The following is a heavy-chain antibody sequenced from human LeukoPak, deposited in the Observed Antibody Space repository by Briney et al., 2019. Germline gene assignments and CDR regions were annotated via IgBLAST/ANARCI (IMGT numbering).Heavy chain of an antibody. D-gene: IGHD2-15*01. CDR1: GFTFSNYW. Sequence: GGSLRLSCAASGFTFSNYWMSWVRQAPGKGLEWVANIKQDGSQKYYVDSVKGRFTISRDNAKNSLYLQMNSLRVEDTAVYYCAREGWCSGGSCYDYWGQGTLVTVPS. CDR2: IKQDGSQK. V-gene: IGHV3-7*01. CDR3: AREGWCSGGSCYDY. J-gene: IGHJ4*02.